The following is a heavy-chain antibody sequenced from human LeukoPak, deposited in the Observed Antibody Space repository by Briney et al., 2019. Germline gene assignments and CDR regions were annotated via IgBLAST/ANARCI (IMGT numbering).Heavy chain of an antibody. CDR2: IYYSGST. CDR3: ARGSLDFDC. J-gene: IGHJ4*02. V-gene: IGHV4-31*03. CDR1: GGSISSGGYY. Sequence: PSETLSLTCTVSGGSISSGGYYWSWIRQHPGKGLEWIWYIYYSGSTSCYPSLKSRVTISVDTSKTQFSLMLRSVTAADTAVYYCARGSLDFDCWGQGTLVTVSS.